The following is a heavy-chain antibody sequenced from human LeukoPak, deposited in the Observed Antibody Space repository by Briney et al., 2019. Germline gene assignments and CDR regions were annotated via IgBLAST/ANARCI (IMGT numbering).Heavy chain of an antibody. J-gene: IGHJ6*03. V-gene: IGHV1-8*01. CDR1: GYTFTSYD. CDR3: ARSYDSSGYYTTWDYYMDV. D-gene: IGHD3-22*01. Sequence: ASVKVSCKASGYTFTSYDINWVRQATGQGLEWMGWMNPNSGNTGYAQKFQGRVTMTRNTSISTAYMELSSLGSEDTAVYYCARSYDSSGYYTTWDYYMDVWGKGTTVTVSS. CDR2: MNPNSGNT.